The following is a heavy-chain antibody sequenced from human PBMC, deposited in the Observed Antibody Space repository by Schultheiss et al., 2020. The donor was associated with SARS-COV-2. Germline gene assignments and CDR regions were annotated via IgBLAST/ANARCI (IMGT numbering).Heavy chain of an antibody. V-gene: IGHV3-64*04. J-gene: IGHJ3*02. D-gene: IGHD1-26*01. Sequence: GGSLRLSCAASGFTFSSYAMHWVRQAPGKGLEYVSAISSNGGSTYYADSVKGRFSISRDNSENTLTLQMNSLRAEDSAIYFCAKGLNSGTYYGGNDAFDIWGQGTVVTVSS. CDR1: GFTFSSYA. CDR2: ISSNGGST. CDR3: AKGLNSGTYYGGNDAFDI.